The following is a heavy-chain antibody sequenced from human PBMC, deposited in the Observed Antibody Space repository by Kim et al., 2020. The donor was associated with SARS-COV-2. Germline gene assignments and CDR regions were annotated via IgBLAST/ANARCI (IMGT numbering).Heavy chain of an antibody. D-gene: IGHD2-2*01. Sequence: KGLFTISRDNSKSTLYLQMNSLRAEDTAVYYCAKAGPRYCSSVSCFLMDVWGKGTTVTVSS. J-gene: IGHJ6*04. CDR3: AKAGPRYCSSVSCFLMDV. V-gene: IGHV3-23*01.